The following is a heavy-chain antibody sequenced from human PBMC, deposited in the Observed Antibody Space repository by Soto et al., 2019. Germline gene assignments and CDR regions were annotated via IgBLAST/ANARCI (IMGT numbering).Heavy chain of an antibody. CDR2: INPKSGGT. V-gene: IGHV1-2*04. D-gene: IGHD2-2*01. CDR3: ARGYCSGTSCYAANYYYYMDV. J-gene: IGHJ6*03. CDR1: GYTFTGYY. Sequence: QVQLVQSGAEVKKPGASVKVSCKASGYTFTGYYMHWVRQAPGQGLEWIGWINPKSGGTHSAQKCQGWVRMARDTSTSTAYMELSRLTSDDTAVYYCARGYCSGTSCYAANYYYYMDVWGTGTTVTVSS.